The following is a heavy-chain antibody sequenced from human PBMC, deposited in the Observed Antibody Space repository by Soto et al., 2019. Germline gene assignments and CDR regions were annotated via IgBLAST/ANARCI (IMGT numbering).Heavy chain of an antibody. CDR1: GYTFTSYD. CDR2: MNPNSGNT. Sequence: AASVKVSCKASGYTFTSYDINWVRQATGQGLEWMGWMNPNSGNTGYAQKFQGRVTMTRNTSISTAYMELSSLRSEDTAVYYCARGRRYSSGWYGLKLGGKYYGMDVWGQGTTVTVSS. CDR3: ARGRRYSSGWYGLKLGGKYYGMDV. D-gene: IGHD6-19*01. J-gene: IGHJ6*02. V-gene: IGHV1-8*01.